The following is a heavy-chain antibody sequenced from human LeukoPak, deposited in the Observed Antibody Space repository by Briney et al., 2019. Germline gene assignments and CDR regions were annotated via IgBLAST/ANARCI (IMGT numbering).Heavy chain of an antibody. V-gene: IGHV3-23*01. J-gene: IGHJ4*02. D-gene: IGHD3-16*01. CDR1: GFTFNNYD. CDR3: AEGGGGWGGGGLDY. Sequence: PGGSLRLSCAAFGFTFNNYDMNWVRQAPGKGLEWVSTITDSGDNSWYADSVKGRFTISRDNSKHTMYLQMNSLRADDTAVYYWAEGGGGWGGGGLDYWGQGTLVTVSS. CDR2: ITDSGDNS.